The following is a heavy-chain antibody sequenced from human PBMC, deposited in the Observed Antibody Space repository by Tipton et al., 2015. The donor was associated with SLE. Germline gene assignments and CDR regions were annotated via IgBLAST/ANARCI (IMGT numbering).Heavy chain of an antibody. CDR3: ARAKSAMGSYDT. CDR1: GAPISSYY. Sequence: TLSLTCSVSGAPISSYYWSWIRQPAGKGLEWIGRIYISTTWSTNYNPSFKSRVTISVDTSNNQFSLRLDSATDADTAIYFCARAKSAMGSYDTWGQGAQVTVSS. D-gene: IGHD2-21*01. CDR2: IYISTTWST. V-gene: IGHV4-4*07. J-gene: IGHJ5*02.